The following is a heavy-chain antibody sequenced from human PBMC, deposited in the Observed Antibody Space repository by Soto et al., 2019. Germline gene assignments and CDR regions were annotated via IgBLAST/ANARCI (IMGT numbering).Heavy chain of an antibody. V-gene: IGHV3-23*01. Sequence: EVQLLESGGGLVQPGGSLRLSCAASGFTFSSYAMSWVRQSPGKGLTWVSVITGSGGSTYYADSVKGRFTISRDNSKNTLYLQMNSLRDEETAVYYCAKALTVVRGLIYYGMDVWGQGTTVTVSS. J-gene: IGHJ6*02. CDR2: ITGSGGST. CDR3: AKALTVVRGLIYYGMDV. CDR1: GFTFSSYA. D-gene: IGHD3-10*01.